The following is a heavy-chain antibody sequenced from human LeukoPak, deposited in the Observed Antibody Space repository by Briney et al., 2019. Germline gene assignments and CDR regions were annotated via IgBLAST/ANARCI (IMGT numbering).Heavy chain of an antibody. CDR1: GYSISSGYY. CDR2: IYRTGST. Sequence: PSETLSLTCAVSGYSISSGYYWGWLRQPPQKVLEWIATIYRTGSTYYNPSLKSRVTISVDTSKNQFSLKLSSVTAADTAVYYCAREGSGNTLGYWGQGTLVTVSS. J-gene: IGHJ4*02. CDR3: AREGSGNTLGY. D-gene: IGHD2-15*01. V-gene: IGHV4-38-2*02.